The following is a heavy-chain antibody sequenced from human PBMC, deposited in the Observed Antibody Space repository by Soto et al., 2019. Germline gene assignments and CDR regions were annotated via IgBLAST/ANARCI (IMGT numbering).Heavy chain of an antibody. V-gene: IGHV4-59*01. CDR2: IYYSGST. J-gene: IGHJ4*02. CDR3: ASMTTVTTFIDY. D-gene: IGHD4-17*01. Sequence: SETLSLTCAVYGGSFSGYYWSWIRQPPGKGLEWIGYIYYSGSTNYNPSLKSRVTISVDTSKNQFSLKLSSVTAADTAVYYCASMTTVTTFIDYWGQGTLVTVSS. CDR1: GGSFSGYY.